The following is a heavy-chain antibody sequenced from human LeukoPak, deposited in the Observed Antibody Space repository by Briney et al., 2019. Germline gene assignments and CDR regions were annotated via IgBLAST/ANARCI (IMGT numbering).Heavy chain of an antibody. J-gene: IGHJ3*02. CDR3: ARDRTWYYGSGSYYAYDAFDI. D-gene: IGHD3-10*01. CDR2: IIPIFGTA. Sequence: SVTVSFTASVGTFSIYAISWVRQAPGQGLEWMGRIIPIFGTANYAQKFQGRVTITADKSTSTAYMELSSLRSEDTAVYYCARDRTWYYGSGSYYAYDAFDIWGQGTMVTVSS. CDR1: VGTFSIYA. V-gene: IGHV1-69*06.